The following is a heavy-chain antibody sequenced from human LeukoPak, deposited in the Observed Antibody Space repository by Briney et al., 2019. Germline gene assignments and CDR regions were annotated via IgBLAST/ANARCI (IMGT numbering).Heavy chain of an antibody. Sequence: SETLSLTCTVSGYSISSSYYWGWIRQPPGKGLEWIGCIYHSGSTYYNPSLKSRVTISVDTSKNQFSLKLSSVTAADTAVYYCARVAPNLYYDSSGYGYWGQGTLVTVSS. CDR2: IYHSGST. CDR1: GYSISSSYY. V-gene: IGHV4-38-2*02. D-gene: IGHD3-22*01. CDR3: ARVAPNLYYDSSGYGY. J-gene: IGHJ4*02.